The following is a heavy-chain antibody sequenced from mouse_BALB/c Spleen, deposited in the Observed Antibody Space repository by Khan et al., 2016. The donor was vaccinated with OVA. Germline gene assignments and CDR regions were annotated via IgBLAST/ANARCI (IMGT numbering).Heavy chain of an antibody. CDR3: GRSPYGYGAWFAY. CDR1: GFSLSTAGMG. Sequence: QVTLKESGPGIVQPSQTLSLTCSPSGFSLSTAGMGVSWIRQPSGKGLEWLAHIYWDDDTRYNPSLKSRLTISKATSSKEVLLNITSGDRADAVSIDCGRSPYGYGAWFAYWGQGTLVTVSA. V-gene: IGHV8-12*01. J-gene: IGHJ3*01. CDR2: IYWDDDT. D-gene: IGHD2-2*01.